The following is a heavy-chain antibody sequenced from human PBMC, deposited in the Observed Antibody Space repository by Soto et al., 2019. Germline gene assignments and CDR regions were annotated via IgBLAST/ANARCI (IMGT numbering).Heavy chain of an antibody. CDR2: IWYDGSNK. Sequence: GGSLRLSCAASGFTFSSYGMHWVRQAPGKGLEWVAVIWYDGSNKYYADSVKGRFTISRDNSKNTLYLQMNSLRAEDTAVYYCARDVSSPQYDSSGYYSSGMDVWGQGTTVTVSS. J-gene: IGHJ6*02. CDR1: GFTFSSYG. CDR3: ARDVSSPQYDSSGYYSSGMDV. V-gene: IGHV3-33*01. D-gene: IGHD3-22*01.